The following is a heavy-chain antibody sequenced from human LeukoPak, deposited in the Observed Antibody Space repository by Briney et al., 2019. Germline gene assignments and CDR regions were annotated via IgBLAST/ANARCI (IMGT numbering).Heavy chain of an antibody. CDR2: INPSGGST. V-gene: IGHV1-46*01. CDR1: GYTFTSYY. CDR3: ARRITMVRGVRNWFDP. Sequence: ASVKVSCKASGYTFTSYYMHWVRQAPGQGLEWMGIINPSGGSTSYAQKFQGRVTMTRDMSTSTVYMELSSLRSEDTAVYYCARRITMVRGVRNWFDPWGQGTLVTVSS. D-gene: IGHD3-10*01. J-gene: IGHJ5*02.